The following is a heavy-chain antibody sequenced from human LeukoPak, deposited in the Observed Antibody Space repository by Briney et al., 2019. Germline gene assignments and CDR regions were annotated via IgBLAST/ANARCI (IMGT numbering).Heavy chain of an antibody. J-gene: IGHJ5*01. CDR2: ITSSGSTV. CDR1: GCTFSSYE. CDR3: ARVPLTGFSDS. Sequence: PGVSLRLSCAASGCTFSSYEMNWVRQAPGKGLEWVSYITSSGSTVPYADSVKGRFPISRDNAKNSLYLQMNSLRAEDTAVYYCARVPLTGFSDSWGQGTLVTVSS. D-gene: IGHD1-20*01. V-gene: IGHV3-48*03.